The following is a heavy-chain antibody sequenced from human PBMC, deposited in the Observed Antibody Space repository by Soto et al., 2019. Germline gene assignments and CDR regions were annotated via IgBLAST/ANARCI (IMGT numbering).Heavy chain of an antibody. J-gene: IGHJ3*02. V-gene: IGHV1-18*01. Sequence: HVQLVQSGAEVKKPGASLKVSCKASGYTFISYGVSWVRQAPGQGLEWLGWISPYNGNTNYAQKFQGRITMTTDTSTGTVYMDLRSLRTDDTAVYYGAGDQPKWLTEAFDIWAKGPWSSSLQ. D-gene: IGHD5-12*01. CDR1: GYTFISYG. CDR2: ISPYNGNT. CDR3: AGDQPKWLTEAFDI.